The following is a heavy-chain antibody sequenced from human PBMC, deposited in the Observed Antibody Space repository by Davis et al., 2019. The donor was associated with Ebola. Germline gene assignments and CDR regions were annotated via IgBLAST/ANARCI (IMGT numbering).Heavy chain of an antibody. J-gene: IGHJ6*02. CDR2: IWFDGTKK. Sequence: GESLKISCAASGFTFSTYGIHWVRQAPGTGLEWVALIWFDGTKKYYADSVKGRFTISRDNSKSTLYLQMDSLRADDTAVYFCARERSSGYDRAYYGMDVWGQGTTVTVSS. V-gene: IGHV3-33*01. D-gene: IGHD3-22*01. CDR3: ARERSSGYDRAYYGMDV. CDR1: GFTFSTYG.